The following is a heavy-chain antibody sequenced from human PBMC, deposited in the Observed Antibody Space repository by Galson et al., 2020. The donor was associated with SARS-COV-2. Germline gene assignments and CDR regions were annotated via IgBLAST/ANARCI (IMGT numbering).Heavy chain of an antibody. Sequence: SGPTLVKPTQTLTLTCTFSGFSLSSSGMRVSWIRQPPGKALEWLARIDWDEDKFYSTSLKTRLTISKDTSKNQVVLTMTNMDPVDTATYYGARLPGNPNRYYFDYWGQGTLVTVSS. CDR3: ARLPGNPNRYYFDY. D-gene: IGHD1-26*01. V-gene: IGHV2-70*04. CDR1: GFSLSSSGMR. J-gene: IGHJ4*02. CDR2: IDWDEDK.